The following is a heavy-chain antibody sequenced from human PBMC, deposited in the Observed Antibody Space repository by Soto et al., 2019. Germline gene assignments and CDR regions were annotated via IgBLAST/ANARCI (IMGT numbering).Heavy chain of an antibody. D-gene: IGHD1-26*01. Sequence: SETLSLTCTVSGASISGFYWSWIRESAGKGLEWIGRIYATGTTDYNPSLKSRVMMSVDTSKKQFSLKLRSVTAADTAVYYCVRDGAKTLRDWFDPWGQGISVTVSS. V-gene: IGHV4-4*07. CDR1: GASISGFY. J-gene: IGHJ5*02. CDR3: VRDGAKTLRDWFDP. CDR2: IYATGTT.